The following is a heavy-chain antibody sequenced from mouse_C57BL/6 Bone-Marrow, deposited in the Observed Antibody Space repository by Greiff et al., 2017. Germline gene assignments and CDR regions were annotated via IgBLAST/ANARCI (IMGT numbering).Heavy chain of an antibody. J-gene: IGHJ3*01. V-gene: IGHV1-81*01. CDR2: IYPRSGNT. Sequence: VQLKESGAELARPGASVKLSCKASGYTFTSYGISWVKQRTGQGLEWIGEIYPRSGNTYYNEKFKGKATLTADKSSSTAYMELRSLTSEDSAVYFCVTTVVAPFAYWGQGTLVTVSA. CDR3: VTTVVAPFAY. CDR1: GYTFTSYG. D-gene: IGHD1-1*01.